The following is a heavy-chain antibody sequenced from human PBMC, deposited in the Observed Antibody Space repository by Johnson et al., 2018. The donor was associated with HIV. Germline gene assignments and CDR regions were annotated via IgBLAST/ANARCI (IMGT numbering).Heavy chain of an antibody. V-gene: IGHV3-23*04. CDR2: ISGSGGST. D-gene: IGHD3-10*01. CDR3: AKKGEGFRV. CDR1: GFTFADYG. Sequence: VQLVESGGGVVRPGGSLRLSCAASGFTFADYGMSWVRQAPGKGLEWVSAISGSGGSTYYADSVTGRFTISRDNSKNTLSLQMNSLRAEDTAVYYCAKKGEGFRVWGQGTMVTVSS. J-gene: IGHJ3*01.